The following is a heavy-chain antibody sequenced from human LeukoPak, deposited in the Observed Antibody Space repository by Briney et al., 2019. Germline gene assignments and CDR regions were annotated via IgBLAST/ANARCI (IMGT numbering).Heavy chain of an antibody. J-gene: IGHJ4*02. V-gene: IGHV3-23*01. CDR3: AKRHAS. Sequence: GKGLEWVSTINDDGRDTYYADSVKGRFTISRDNAKNSLYLQMNSLRAEDTAVYYCAKRHASWGQGTLVTVSS. CDR2: INDDGRDT.